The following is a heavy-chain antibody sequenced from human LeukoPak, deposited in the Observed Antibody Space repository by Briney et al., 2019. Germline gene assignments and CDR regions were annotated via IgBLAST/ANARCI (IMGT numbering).Heavy chain of an antibody. J-gene: IGHJ4*02. D-gene: IGHD2-15*01. CDR3: ARDGVGYCSGGSCYSDY. CDR1: GFTFSSYS. Sequence: GGSLRLSCAASGFTFSSYSMNWVRQAPGKGMEWFSSISSSSSYIYYADSVKGRFTISRDNAKNSLYLQMNSLRAEDTAVYYCARDGVGYCSGGSCYSDYWGQGTLVTVSS. CDR2: ISSSSSYI. V-gene: IGHV3-21*01.